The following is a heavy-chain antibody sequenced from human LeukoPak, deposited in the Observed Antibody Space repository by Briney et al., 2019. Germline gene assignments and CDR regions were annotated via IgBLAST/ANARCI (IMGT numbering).Heavy chain of an antibody. CDR3: ARHVGLDYGDYPSYYFDY. D-gene: IGHD4-17*01. CDR1: GGSISSSSYY. V-gene: IGHV4-39*01. CDR2: IYYSGST. Sequence: PSETLSLTCTVSGGSISSSSYYWGWIRQPPGKGLEWIGGIYYSGSTYYNPSLKSRVTISVDTSKNQFSLKLSSVTAADTAVYYCARHVGLDYGDYPSYYFDYWGQGTLVTVSS. J-gene: IGHJ4*02.